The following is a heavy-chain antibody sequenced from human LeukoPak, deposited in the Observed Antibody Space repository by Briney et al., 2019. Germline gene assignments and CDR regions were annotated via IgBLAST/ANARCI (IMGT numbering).Heavy chain of an antibody. D-gene: IGHD4-17*01. CDR2: IIPIFGTA. Sequence: SVKVSCKASGGTFSSYAISWVRQAPGQGLEWMGGIIPIFGTANYAQKFQGRVTITADESTSTAYMELSSLRSEDTAVYYCAREPTKRIAMTMVTTRAFDIWGQGTMVTVSS. CDR3: AREPTKRIAMTMVTTRAFDI. J-gene: IGHJ3*02. V-gene: IGHV1-69*13. CDR1: GGTFSSYA.